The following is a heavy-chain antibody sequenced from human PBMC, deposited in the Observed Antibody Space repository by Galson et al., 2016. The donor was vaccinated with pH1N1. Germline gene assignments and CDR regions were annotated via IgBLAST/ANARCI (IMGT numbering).Heavy chain of an antibody. J-gene: IGHJ6*03. CDR1: GGSISSGGYY. CDR2: IYYSGST. Sequence: TLSLTCTVSGGSISSGGYYWSWIRQHPGKGLEWIGYIYYSGSTYYNPSLKSRVTISVDTSKNQFSLKLSSETAADTAVYYCAMVPRGEFLYYMDVWGKGTTVTVSS. CDR3: AMVPRGEFLYYMDV. V-gene: IGHV4-31*03. D-gene: IGHD3-16*01.